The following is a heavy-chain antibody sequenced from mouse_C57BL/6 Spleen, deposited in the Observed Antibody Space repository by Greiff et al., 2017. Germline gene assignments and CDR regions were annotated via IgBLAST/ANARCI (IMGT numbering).Heavy chain of an antibody. CDR2: ISSGGSYT. CDR3: ARHAGNPFAY. J-gene: IGHJ3*01. D-gene: IGHD2-1*01. CDR1: GFTFSSYG. V-gene: IGHV5-6*02. Sequence: DVMLVESGGDLVKPGGSLKLSCAASGFTFSSYGMSWVRQTPDKRLEWVATISSGGSYTYYPDSVKGRFTISRDNAKNTLYLQMSSLKSEDTAMYYCARHAGNPFAYWGQGTLVTVSA.